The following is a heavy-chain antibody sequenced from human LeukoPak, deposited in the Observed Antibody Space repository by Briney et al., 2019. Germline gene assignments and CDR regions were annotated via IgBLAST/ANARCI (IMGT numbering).Heavy chain of an antibody. CDR2: ISWNSGSI. Sequence: GGSLRLSCAASGFTFDDYAMHWVRQAPGKGLEWVSGISWNSGSIGYADSVKGRFTISRDNAKNSLYLQMNSLRAEDTAVYYCARPGSPRGGVRGGNWFDPWGQGTLVTVSS. CDR1: GFTFDDYA. V-gene: IGHV3-9*01. J-gene: IGHJ5*02. D-gene: IGHD3-10*01. CDR3: ARPGSPRGGVRGGNWFDP.